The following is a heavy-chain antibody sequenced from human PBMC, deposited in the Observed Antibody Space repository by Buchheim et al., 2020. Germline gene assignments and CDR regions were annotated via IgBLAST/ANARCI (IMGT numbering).Heavy chain of an antibody. CDR3: VRDAYCSGARCYSYGMDV. D-gene: IGHD2-15*01. V-gene: IGHV4-30-4*01. J-gene: IGHJ6*02. CDR2: IYYSGRT. Sequence: QVQLQESGPGLVTPSQTLSLTCTVSGGSISSGDYYWSWIRQPPGKGLEWIGYIYYSGRTYYTPSLKSRVTISGDTSKNQFSLKLTSVTAADTAVYYCVRDAYCSGARCYSYGMDVWGQGTT. CDR1: GGSISSGDYY.